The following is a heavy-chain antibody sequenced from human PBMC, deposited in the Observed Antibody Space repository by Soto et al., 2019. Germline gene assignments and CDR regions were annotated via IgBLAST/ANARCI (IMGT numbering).Heavy chain of an antibody. V-gene: IGHV1-69*06. Sequence: SVKVSCKASGGTFSSYAISWVRQAPGQGLEWMGGIIPIFGTANYAQKFQGRVTITGNTSMSTAYMELSRLRSEDTAVYYCVSGYEWLDVWGQGTLVTVSS. J-gene: IGHJ4*02. CDR2: IIPIFGTA. CDR3: VSGYEWLDV. CDR1: GGTFSSYA. D-gene: IGHD5-12*01.